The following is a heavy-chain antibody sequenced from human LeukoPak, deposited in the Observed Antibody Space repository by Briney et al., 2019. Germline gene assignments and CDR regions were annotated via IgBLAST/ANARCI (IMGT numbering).Heavy chain of an antibody. J-gene: IGHJ4*02. D-gene: IGHD2-2*01. CDR3: AATIILPAAMGFDY. CDR1: GFSFSSSRFY. Sequence: PSETLSLTCTVSGFSFSSSRFYWGWIRQPPGKGLEWSGRIYYNGRTYYNPSLKGRVTISADTSKNKSSLNLSSVTAADTAVYYCAATIILPAAMGFDYWGQGTLVTVSS. V-gene: IGHV4-39*01. CDR2: IYYNGRT.